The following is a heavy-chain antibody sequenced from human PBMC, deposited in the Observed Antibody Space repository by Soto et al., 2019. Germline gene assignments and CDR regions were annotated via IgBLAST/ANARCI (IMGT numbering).Heavy chain of an antibody. CDR2: IYYSGST. CDR3: ARLPSMVRGVILDY. J-gene: IGHJ4*02. Sequence: SETLSLTCTVSGGSISSSSYYWGWIRQPPGKGLEWSGSIYYSGSTYYNPSLKSRVTISVDTSKNQFSLKLSSVTAADTAVYYRARLPSMVRGVILDYWGQGTLVTVSS. CDR1: GGSISSSSYY. D-gene: IGHD3-10*01. V-gene: IGHV4-39*01.